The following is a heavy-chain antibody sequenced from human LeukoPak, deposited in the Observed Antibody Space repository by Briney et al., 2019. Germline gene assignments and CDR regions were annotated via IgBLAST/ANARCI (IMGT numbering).Heavy chain of an antibody. D-gene: IGHD5-12*01. CDR2: ISSSGSTI. J-gene: IGHJ4*02. CDR1: GFTFSDYY. Sequence: GGSLRLSCAASGFTFSDYYMSWLRQAPGKGLEWVSYISSSGSTIYYADSVKGRFTISRDNAKNSLYLQMNSLRAEDTAVYYCARDQRWLRSYFDYWGQGTLVTVSS. CDR3: ARDQRWLRSYFDY. V-gene: IGHV3-11*01.